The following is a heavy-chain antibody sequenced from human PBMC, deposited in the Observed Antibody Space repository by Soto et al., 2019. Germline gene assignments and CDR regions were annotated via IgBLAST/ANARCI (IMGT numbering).Heavy chain of an antibody. Sequence: ASVKASCKASGYTFTSFDINCVRQATGQGLEWMGWMNPNSGNTAYAQKFQGRVTMTRNTSIRTAYMELGSLRSEDTAVYYCARMYSYGQYAMDVWGQGTMVTVSS. CDR3: ARMYSYGQYAMDV. D-gene: IGHD5-18*01. J-gene: IGHJ6*02. CDR2: MNPNSGNT. CDR1: GYTFTSFD. V-gene: IGHV1-8*01.